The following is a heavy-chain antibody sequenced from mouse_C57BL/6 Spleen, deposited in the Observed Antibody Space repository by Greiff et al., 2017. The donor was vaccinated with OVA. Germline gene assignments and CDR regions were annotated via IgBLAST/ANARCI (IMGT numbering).Heavy chain of an antibody. J-gene: IGHJ3*01. CDR2: INPGSGGT. CDR3: ATSYYGTPFAY. CDR1: GYAFTNYL. D-gene: IGHD1-1*01. Sequence: VQLVESGAELVRPGTSVKVSCKASGYAFTNYLIEWVKQRPGQGLEWIGVINPGSGGTNYNEKFKGKATLTADKSSSTAYMQLSSLTSEDSAVYFCATSYYGTPFAYWGQGTLVTVSA. V-gene: IGHV1-54*01.